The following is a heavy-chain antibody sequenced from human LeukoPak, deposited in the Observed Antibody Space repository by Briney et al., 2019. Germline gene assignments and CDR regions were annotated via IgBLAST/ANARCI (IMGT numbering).Heavy chain of an antibody. CDR2: INPNSGGT. D-gene: IGHD3-10*01. CDR3: ARDLSYYYGSGSRHFGFDI. J-gene: IGHJ3*02. CDR1: GYTFTGYY. V-gene: IGHV1-2*02. Sequence: ASVKVSCKASGYTFTGYYMHWVRQAPGQGLEWMGWINPNSGGTNYAQKFQGRVTMTRDTSISTAYMELSRLRSDDTAVYYCARDLSYYYGSGSRHFGFDIWGQGTMVTVSS.